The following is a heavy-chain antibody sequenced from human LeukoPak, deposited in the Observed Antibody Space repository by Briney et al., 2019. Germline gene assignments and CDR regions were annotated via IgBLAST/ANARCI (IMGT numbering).Heavy chain of an antibody. CDR2: IYYSGST. D-gene: IGHD1-26*01. J-gene: IGHJ3*02. CDR1: GGSISSGGYY. Sequence: KPSQTLSLTCTVSGGSISSGGYYWSWIRQHPGKGLEWIGYIYYSGSTYYNPSLKSRVTISVDTSKNQFSLKLSSVTAADTAVYYCASKVPQWEVTYYDAFDIWGQGTMVTVSS. CDR3: ASKVPQWEVTYYDAFDI. V-gene: IGHV4-31*03.